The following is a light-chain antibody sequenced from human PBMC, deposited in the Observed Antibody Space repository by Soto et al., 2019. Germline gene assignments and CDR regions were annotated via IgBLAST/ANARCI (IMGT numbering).Light chain of an antibody. CDR2: DAS. CDR3: QQSYSTPRT. V-gene: IGKV1-5*01. Sequence: DIQMTQSPSTLSASVGDRVTITCRASQSINSWLAWYQQKAGKAPKLLIHDASNLESGVPSRFSGSGSGTEFTLTISSLQPEDFATYYCQQSYSTPRTFGQGTKVDIK. J-gene: IGKJ1*01. CDR1: QSINSW.